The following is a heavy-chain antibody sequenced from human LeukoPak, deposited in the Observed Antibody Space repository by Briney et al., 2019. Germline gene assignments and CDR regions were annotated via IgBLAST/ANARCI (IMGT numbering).Heavy chain of an antibody. J-gene: IGHJ5*02. CDR1: GGSISSGGYS. CDR2: IYHSGST. Sequence: SETLSLTCAVSGGSISSGGYSWSWIRQPPGKGLVWIGYIYHSGSTYYNPSLKSRVTISVDRSKNQFSLKLSSVTAADTAVYYRLATADAEGWFDPWGQGTLVTVSS. CDR3: LATADAEGWFDP. V-gene: IGHV4-30-2*01. D-gene: IGHD2-21*02.